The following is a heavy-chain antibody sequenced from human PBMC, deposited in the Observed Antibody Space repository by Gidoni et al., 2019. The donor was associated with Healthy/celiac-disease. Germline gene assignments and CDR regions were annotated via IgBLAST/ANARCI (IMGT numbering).Heavy chain of an antibody. V-gene: IGHV4-39*01. CDR3: ARHDEYCSSTSCYIVDY. Sequence: STYYNPSLKSRVTISVDTSKNQFSLKLSSVTAADTAVYYCARHDEYCSSTSCYIVDYWGQGTLVTVSS. J-gene: IGHJ4*02. D-gene: IGHD2-2*02. CDR2: ST.